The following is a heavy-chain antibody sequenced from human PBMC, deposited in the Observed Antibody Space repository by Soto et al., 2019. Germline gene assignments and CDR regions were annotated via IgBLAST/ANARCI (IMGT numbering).Heavy chain of an antibody. Sequence: QVQLRESGPGLVKPSETLSLTCTVSGASMTSSHWSWIRQPPGKELEWIGYVYYSGSTNYNRSLNGRVAISLDTSKNLCSLNVKSVTAADTAVYFWVGEADFFGATSFDTWGQGVPVTVSS. D-gene: IGHD3-10*01. J-gene: IGHJ4*02. CDR2: VYYSGST. V-gene: IGHV4-59*12. CDR3: VGEADFFGATSFDT. CDR1: GASMTSSH.